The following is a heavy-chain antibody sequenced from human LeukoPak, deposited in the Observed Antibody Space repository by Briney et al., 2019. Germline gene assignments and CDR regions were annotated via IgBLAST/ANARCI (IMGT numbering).Heavy chain of an antibody. CDR2: IYYSGST. CDR1: GGSISSSSYY. J-gene: IGHJ4*02. CDR3: ARLPKYYDYVWGRGYFDY. V-gene: IGHV4-39*01. D-gene: IGHD3-16*01. Sequence: SETLSLTCTVSGGSISSSSYYWGWIRQPPGKGLEWIGSIYYSGSTYYNPSLMSRVTISVDTSKNQFSLKLSSVTAADTAVYYCARLPKYYDYVWGRGYFDYWGQGTLVTVSS.